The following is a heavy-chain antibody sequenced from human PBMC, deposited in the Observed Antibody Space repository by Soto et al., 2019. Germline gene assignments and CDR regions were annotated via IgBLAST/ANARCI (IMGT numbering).Heavy chain of an antibody. CDR2: IIPILGIA. CDR1: GGTFSSYT. J-gene: IGHJ6*02. V-gene: IGHV1-69*02. Sequence: QVQLVQSGAEVKKPGSSVKVSCKASGGTFSSYTISWVRQAPGQGLEWMGRIIPILGIANYAQKFQGRVTMTADKSTSTAYMELSSLRSEDTAVYYCARVPGPSSYYYYGMDVWAQGTTVTVSS. CDR3: ARVPGPSSYYYYGMDV.